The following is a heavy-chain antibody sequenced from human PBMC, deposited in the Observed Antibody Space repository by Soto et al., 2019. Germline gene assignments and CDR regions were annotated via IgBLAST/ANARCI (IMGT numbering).Heavy chain of an antibody. CDR1: GFTFSDYY. J-gene: IGHJ4*02. CDR2: ISRSSTST. Sequence: QVHLVESGGGLVKPGGSLRLSCAASGFTFSDYYMTWIRQAPGKGLEWVSYISRSSTSTNFADSVKGRFTISRDNAKNSLYLQMNSLRAEDTAVYYCARDNGGTFDYWGQGTLVTVSS. D-gene: IGHD2-8*01. CDR3: ARDNGGTFDY. V-gene: IGHV3-11*05.